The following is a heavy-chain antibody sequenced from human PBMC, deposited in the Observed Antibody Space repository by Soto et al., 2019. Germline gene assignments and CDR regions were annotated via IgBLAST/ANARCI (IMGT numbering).Heavy chain of an antibody. CDR1: GFTFISYW. V-gene: IGHV3-74*01. CDR2: INSDGSST. J-gene: IGHJ4*02. Sequence: GGSLRLSCAASGFTFISYWMHWVRQAPGEGLVWVSRINSDGSSTSYADSVKGRFTISRDNAKNTLYLQMNSLRAEDTAVYYCARRRQWELDYWGQGTLVTVSS. CDR3: ARRRQWELDY. D-gene: IGHD1-26*01.